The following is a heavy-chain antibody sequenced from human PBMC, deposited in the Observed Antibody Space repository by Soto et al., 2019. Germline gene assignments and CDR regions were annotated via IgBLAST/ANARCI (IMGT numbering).Heavy chain of an antibody. D-gene: IGHD3-3*01. CDR2: INSDGSST. CDR1: GFTFSSYW. J-gene: IGHJ6*02. Sequence: EVQLVESGGGLVQPGGSLRLSCAASGFTFSSYWMHWVRQAPGKGLVWVSRINSDGSSTSYADSVKGRFTISRDNAKNTLYLPMNSLRAEDTAVYYCAREGLDFWSGYQPVYYYYGMDVWGQGTTVTVSS. CDR3: AREGLDFWSGYQPVYYYYGMDV. V-gene: IGHV3-74*01.